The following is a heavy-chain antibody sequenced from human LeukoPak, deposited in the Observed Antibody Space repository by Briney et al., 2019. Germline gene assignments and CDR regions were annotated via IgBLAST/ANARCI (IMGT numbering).Heavy chain of an antibody. CDR3: ARGPYYYGSGSYP. CDR2: INHSGST. V-gene: IGHV4-34*01. J-gene: IGHJ4*02. Sequence: KPSETLSLTCAVSGGSVSGYYWSWIRQPPGKGLEWIGEINHSGSTNYNPSLKGRVTISVDTSKNQLSMKLSSVTATATAVYFCARGPYYYGSGSYPWGQGTLVTVSS. D-gene: IGHD3-10*01. CDR1: GGSVSGYY.